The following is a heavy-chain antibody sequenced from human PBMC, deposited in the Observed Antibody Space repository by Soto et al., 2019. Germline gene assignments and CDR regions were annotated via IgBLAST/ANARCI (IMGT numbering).Heavy chain of an antibody. D-gene: IGHD2-15*01. V-gene: IGHV3-23*01. CDR3: AKGGNTNNNYYYYMDV. CDR2: ISGSGGNT. CDR1: GFIFSDYA. J-gene: IGHJ6*03. Sequence: GGSLRLSCAASGFIFSDYALSWVRQAPGKGLEWVSTISGSGGNTYYADSVKGRITVSRDNFKNTLYLQMSSLSAEDTAVYYCAKGGNTNNNYYYYMDVWGKGTAVTVSS.